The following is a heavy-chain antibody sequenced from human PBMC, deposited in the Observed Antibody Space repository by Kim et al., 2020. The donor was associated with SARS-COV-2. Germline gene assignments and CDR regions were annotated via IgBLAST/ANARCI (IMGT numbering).Heavy chain of an antibody. J-gene: IGHJ4*02. Sequence: GESLKISCKGSGYSFTSYWIGLVRQMPGKGLEWMGIIYPGDSDTRYSPSFQGQVTISADKSNSTAYLQRSSLKASDTAMYFCARSGMGWELLRAYFNYWGQGTLVTVSS. D-gene: IGHD1-26*01. V-gene: IGHV5-51*01. CDR3: ARSGMGWELLRAYFNY. CDR2: IYPGDSDT. CDR1: GYSFTSYW.